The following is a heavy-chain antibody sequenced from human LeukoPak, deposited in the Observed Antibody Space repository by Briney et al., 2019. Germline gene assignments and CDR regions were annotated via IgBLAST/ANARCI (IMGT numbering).Heavy chain of an antibody. D-gene: IGHD2-8*01. Sequence: GGSLRLSCAASGFTFSSYAMNWVRQAPGKGLEWVSSISADGGSTYYADSVRGRFTISRDNSKNTLYLQMNSLRAEDTAVYYCAKDIALKPAAYFDYWGQGTLVTVSS. J-gene: IGHJ4*02. CDR1: GFTFSSYA. CDR2: ISADGGST. CDR3: AKDIALKPAAYFDY. V-gene: IGHV3-23*01.